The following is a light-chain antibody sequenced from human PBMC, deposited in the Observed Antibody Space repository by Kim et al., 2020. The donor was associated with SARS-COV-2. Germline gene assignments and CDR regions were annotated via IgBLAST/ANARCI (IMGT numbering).Light chain of an antibody. CDR2: GAS. Sequence: EMLMTQSPATLSVSPGERATLSCRASQSVSSNLAWYQQKPGQAPRLLIYGASTRATGIPTRFSGSGSGTEFTLTISRLQSEDFAVYYCQQYNNWPLLTFGGGTKVDIK. CDR3: QQYNNWPLLT. J-gene: IGKJ4*01. V-gene: IGKV3-15*01. CDR1: QSVSSN.